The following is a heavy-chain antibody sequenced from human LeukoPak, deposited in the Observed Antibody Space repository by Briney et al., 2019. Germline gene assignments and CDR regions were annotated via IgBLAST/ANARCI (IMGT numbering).Heavy chain of an antibody. CDR2: TYYRSKWYN. CDR3: AREPNYTGWFGFDY. Sequence: SQTLSLTCAIFGNSVSTISAACNCIRQSPSRGLEWLGRTYYRSKWYNDYAVSVSSRVTINPDTSKNQFSLQLSSVTPEDTAVYYCAREPNYTGWFGFDYWGHGTLVTVSS. V-gene: IGHV6-1*01. J-gene: IGHJ4*01. D-gene: IGHD3-10*01. CDR1: GNSVSTISAA.